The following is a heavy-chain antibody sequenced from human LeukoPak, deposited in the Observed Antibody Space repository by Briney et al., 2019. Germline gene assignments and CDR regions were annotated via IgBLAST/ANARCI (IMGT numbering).Heavy chain of an antibody. D-gene: IGHD3-22*01. V-gene: IGHV3-48*04. Sequence: GGSLRLSCAASGFTFSSYSMNWVRQAPGKGLEWVSYISSSSSTIYYADSVKGRFTISRDNAKNSLYLQMNSLRAEDTAVYYCARDIRGRYYYDSSGPAVDYWGQGTLVTVSS. J-gene: IGHJ4*02. CDR2: ISSSSSTI. CDR3: ARDIRGRYYYDSSGPAVDY. CDR1: GFTFSSYS.